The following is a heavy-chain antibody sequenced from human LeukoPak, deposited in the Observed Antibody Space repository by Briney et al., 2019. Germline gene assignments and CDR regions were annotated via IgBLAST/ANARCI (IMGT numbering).Heavy chain of an antibody. CDR1: GFTFSKAW. J-gene: IGHJ6*03. D-gene: IGHD4-17*01. CDR3: TTDFKSTATTLVLYYMDV. CDR2: IKSKTDGGTT. Sequence: KAGGSLRLSCATSGFTFSKAWMSWVRQAPGKGLEWVGRIKSKTDGGTTDYAAPVKGRFTISRDDSKNTLYLQMNSLKTEDTAVYYCTTDFKSTATTLVLYYMDVWGKGTTVTISS. V-gene: IGHV3-15*01.